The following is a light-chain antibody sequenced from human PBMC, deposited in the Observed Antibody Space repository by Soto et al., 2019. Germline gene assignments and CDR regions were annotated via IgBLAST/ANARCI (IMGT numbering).Light chain of an antibody. CDR1: QSVLYSYNNKNY. CDR2: WAS. J-gene: IGKJ5*01. Sequence: DIVMTQSTYSLAVSVGERATIDCKSRQSVLYSYNNKNYLSWYQQKPGQPAQLLIYWASTRESGVPDRFSGSGSGTDFTLTTSNLQAEDVAVYYCQQYSSNPITFGQGTRLEIK. V-gene: IGKV4-1*01. CDR3: QQYSSNPIT.